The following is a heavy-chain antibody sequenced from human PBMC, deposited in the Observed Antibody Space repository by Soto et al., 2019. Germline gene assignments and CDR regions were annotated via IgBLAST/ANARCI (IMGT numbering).Heavy chain of an antibody. CDR1: GGSFSAYS. V-gene: IGHV4-34*01. D-gene: IGHD3-3*01. CDR2: ITHGGST. Sequence: SETLSPTCGVYGGSFSAYSWTWLRQSPGKGLEWIGEITHGGSTDYNPALKSRLVMSVDTSKNQFSLRVTSVTAADAAVYFCARARFDSWSHIYYGLDVWGQGTTVTVSS. J-gene: IGHJ6*02. CDR3: ARARFDSWSHIYYGLDV.